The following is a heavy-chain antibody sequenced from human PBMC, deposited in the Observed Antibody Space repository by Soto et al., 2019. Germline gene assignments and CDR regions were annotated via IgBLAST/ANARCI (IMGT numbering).Heavy chain of an antibody. CDR2: ISAHNGNT. CDR3: ARGTYGDY. Sequence: QVHLVQSGAEVKKPGGSVKVSCKGSGYAFTTYGITWVRQAPGQGLEWMGCISAHNGNTNYAKKHPGRVTVTRDTSTSTAYMELRSLRSADTDVYYCARGTYGDYWGQGALVTVSP. D-gene: IGHD4-17*01. J-gene: IGHJ4*02. CDR1: GYAFTTYG. V-gene: IGHV1-18*01.